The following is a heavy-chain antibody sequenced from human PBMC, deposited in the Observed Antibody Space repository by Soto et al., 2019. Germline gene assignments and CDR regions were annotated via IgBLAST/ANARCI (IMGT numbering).Heavy chain of an antibody. D-gene: IGHD6-19*01. CDR2: INHSGNT. CDR1: GASLSDNY. J-gene: IGHJ4*02. CDR3: ARRAGYSSGWYFFDY. Sequence: PSETLSLTCAVYGASLSDNYCNWLRQPPGKGLEWIGEINHSGNTNYSPSFQGQVTISADKSISTAYLQWSSLKASDTAMYYCARRAGYSSGWYFFDYWGQGTLVTVSS. V-gene: IGHV4-34*01.